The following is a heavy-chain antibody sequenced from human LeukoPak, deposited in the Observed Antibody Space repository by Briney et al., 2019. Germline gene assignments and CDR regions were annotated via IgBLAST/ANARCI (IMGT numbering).Heavy chain of an antibody. J-gene: IGHJ5*02. Sequence: GGSLRLSCAASGFTFISYAMSWVRQPPGKVLEWVSSIGGSGGTTYYADYVKGRFTISRDNSKNTLYLQMNSLRAEDTAVYYCAKKTGFFLSDPWGQGTLVTVSS. CDR3: AKKTGFFLSDP. D-gene: IGHD2/OR15-2a*01. CDR1: GFTFISYA. CDR2: IGGSGGTT. V-gene: IGHV3-23*01.